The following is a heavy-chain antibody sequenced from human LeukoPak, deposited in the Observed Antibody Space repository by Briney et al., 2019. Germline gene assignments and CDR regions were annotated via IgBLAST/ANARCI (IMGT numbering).Heavy chain of an antibody. CDR1: GFTFSCYA. Sequence: PGGSLRLSCAASGFTFSCYAMHWVRQAPGKGLEWVVVISYDGSNKYYADSVKGRFTISRDNSKNTLYLQMNSLRAEDTAVYYCARSSGWYNYWGQGTLVTVSS. CDR3: ARSSGWYNY. J-gene: IGHJ4*02. D-gene: IGHD6-19*01. V-gene: IGHV3-30*04. CDR2: ISYDGSNK.